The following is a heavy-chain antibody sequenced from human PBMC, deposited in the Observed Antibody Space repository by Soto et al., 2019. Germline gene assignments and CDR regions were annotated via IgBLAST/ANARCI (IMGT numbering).Heavy chain of an antibody. Sequence: GGSLKLSCAASGFTFSSYWMSWARQAPGKGLEWVANIKQDGSEKYYVDSVKGRFTISRDNAKNSLYLKMNSLRAEDTAVYYCARDVARHPDSSGYYWGYYYYGMDVWGQGTTVTVSS. J-gene: IGHJ6*02. CDR2: IKQDGSEK. CDR1: GFTFSSYW. CDR3: ARDVARHPDSSGYYWGYYYYGMDV. V-gene: IGHV3-7*01. D-gene: IGHD3-22*01.